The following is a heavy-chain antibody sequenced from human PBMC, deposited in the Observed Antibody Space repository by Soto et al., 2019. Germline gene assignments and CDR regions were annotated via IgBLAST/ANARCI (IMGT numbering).Heavy chain of an antibody. Sequence: ASVKVSCKASGYTFTSYGISWVRQAPGQGLEWMGWISAYNGNTNYAQKLQGRVTMTTDTSTSTAYMELRSLRSDDTAVYYCARDGQDIVLVPAALSPWFAPCGQGTLVPVSS. D-gene: IGHD2-2*01. V-gene: IGHV1-18*01. CDR1: GYTFTSYG. CDR3: ARDGQDIVLVPAALSPWFAP. J-gene: IGHJ5*02. CDR2: ISAYNGNT.